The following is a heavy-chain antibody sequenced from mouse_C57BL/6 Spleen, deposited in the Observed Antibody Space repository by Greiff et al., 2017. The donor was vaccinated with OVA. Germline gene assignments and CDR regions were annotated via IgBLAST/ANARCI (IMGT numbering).Heavy chain of an antibody. CDR3: ARGVVSDYDGYFDV. J-gene: IGHJ1*03. CDR2: IDPNSGGT. V-gene: IGHV1-72*01. D-gene: IGHD2-4*01. Sequence: QVQLKQSGAELVKPGASVKLSCKASGYTFTSYWMHWVKQRPGRGLEWIGRIDPNSGGTKYNEKFKSKATLTVDKPSSTAYMQLSSLTSEDSAVYYCARGVVSDYDGYFDVWGTGTTVTVSS. CDR1: GYTFTSYW.